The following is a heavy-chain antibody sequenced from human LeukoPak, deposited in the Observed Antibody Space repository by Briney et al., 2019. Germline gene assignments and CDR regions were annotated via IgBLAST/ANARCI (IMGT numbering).Heavy chain of an antibody. CDR3: TKRGSGSTWNPDDS. Sequence: GGSLRLSCAASGFTFTSYALSWVRQAPGKGLEWVSGVSASGGGSYYADSVKGRFTISRDTSKNTLYLQMNTLRPEDTAVYYCTKRGSGSTWNPDDSGGQGTLVTVSS. D-gene: IGHD6-13*01. CDR2: VSASGGGS. CDR1: GFTFTSYA. J-gene: IGHJ4*02. V-gene: IGHV3-23*01.